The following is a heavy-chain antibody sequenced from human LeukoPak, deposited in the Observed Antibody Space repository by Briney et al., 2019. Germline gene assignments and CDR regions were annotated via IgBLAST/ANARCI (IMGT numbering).Heavy chain of an antibody. CDR1: GFTFSTYA. Sequence: PGGSLRLSCAASGFTFSTYAMSWVRQAPGKGLEWVSSISSSSSYIYYADSVKGRFTISRDNAKNSLYLQMNSLRAEDTAVYYCARDVAYCGGDCYPFDYWGQGTLVTVSS. CDR3: ARDVAYCGGDCYPFDY. V-gene: IGHV3-21*01. D-gene: IGHD2-21*02. CDR2: ISSSSSYI. J-gene: IGHJ4*02.